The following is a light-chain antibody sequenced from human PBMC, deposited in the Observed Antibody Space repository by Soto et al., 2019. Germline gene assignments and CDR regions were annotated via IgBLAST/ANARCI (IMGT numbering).Light chain of an antibody. CDR2: DAS. CDR3: QQRTNWPFT. Sequence: EIVLTQSPATLSLSPGERATLSCRASQSVGSYLAWYQQRPGQAPRLLIYDASSRATGIPARFSGSGSGTDFTLTISSLEPEDFAAYYCQQRTNWPFTFGGGTKVQIK. V-gene: IGKV3-11*01. CDR1: QSVGSY. J-gene: IGKJ4*01.